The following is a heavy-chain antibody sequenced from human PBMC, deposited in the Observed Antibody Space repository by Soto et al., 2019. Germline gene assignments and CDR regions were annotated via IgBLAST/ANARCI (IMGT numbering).Heavy chain of an antibody. CDR2: IKSNADGGTT. CDR3: TTHSSSSRFFGLDV. J-gene: IGHJ6*02. V-gene: IGHV3-15*01. D-gene: IGHD6-6*01. Sequence: DVQLVESGGGLVKPGGSLRLSCAGSGFTFANAWMTWVRQAPGRGLEWVGRIKSNADGGTTDYAVPVHGRFTISRDDSKNTLYLQINSLKTEDSGVYYCTTHSSSSRFFGLDVWGQGTTVTVSS. CDR1: GFTFANAW.